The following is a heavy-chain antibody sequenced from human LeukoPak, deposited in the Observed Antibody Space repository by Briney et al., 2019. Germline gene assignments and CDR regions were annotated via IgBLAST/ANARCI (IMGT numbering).Heavy chain of an antibody. CDR1: GLTFSNHD. Sequence: GGSLRLSCAASGLTFSNHDMSWVRQAPGKGLEWVSGINLNGGSTGYADSVKGRFTISRDNAKNSLYLRMNSLRAEDTAVYYCARETTDAFDIWGQGTMVTVSS. D-gene: IGHD1-14*01. CDR3: ARETTDAFDI. V-gene: IGHV3-20*04. J-gene: IGHJ3*02. CDR2: INLNGGST.